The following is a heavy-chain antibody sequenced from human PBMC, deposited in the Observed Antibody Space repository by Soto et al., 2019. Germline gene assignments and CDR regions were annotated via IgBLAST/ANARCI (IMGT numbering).Heavy chain of an antibody. J-gene: IGHJ4*02. Sequence: EVQLLESGGGLVQPGGSLRLSCAASGFTFRSYPMSWVRQAPGKGLEWVSSLSNSGGSTYYADSVKGRFTISRDNSKNTLYLQMSSLRADDTAVYYCAKDWGAFDYWGQETLVTVSS. CDR1: GFTFRSYP. V-gene: IGHV3-23*01. CDR3: AKDWGAFDY. CDR2: LSNSGGST. D-gene: IGHD1-26*01.